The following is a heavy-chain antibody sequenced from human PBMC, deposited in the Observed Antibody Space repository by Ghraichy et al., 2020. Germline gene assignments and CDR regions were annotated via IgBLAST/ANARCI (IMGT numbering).Heavy chain of an antibody. D-gene: IGHD1-26*01. CDR2: ISGNNGNT. Sequence: ASVKVSCKASGYTFTSYGINWVRQAPGQGLEWMGWISGNNGNTNYAQRLQGRVTMITDTSTSTAYMELRSLRSDDTAIYYCARDQEGGSGSFHAYWGQGTLVTVSS. V-gene: IGHV1-18*01. CDR1: GYTFTSYG. CDR3: ARDQEGGSGSFHAY. J-gene: IGHJ4*02.